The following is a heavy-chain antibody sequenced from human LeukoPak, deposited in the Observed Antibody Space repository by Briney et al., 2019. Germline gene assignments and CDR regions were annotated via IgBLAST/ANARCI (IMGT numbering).Heavy chain of an antibody. Sequence: SETLSLTCTVSGDSISSYSWSWIRQPPGKGLEWIGYISSSGSTNYSPSLKSRVTISVDTSKNQFSLKLSSVTAADTAVYYCASSASPQTMIGEAFDIWGQGTMVTVSS. CDR3: ASSASPQTMIGEAFDI. V-gene: IGHV4-59*12. J-gene: IGHJ3*02. D-gene: IGHD3-22*01. CDR1: GDSISSYS. CDR2: ISSSGST.